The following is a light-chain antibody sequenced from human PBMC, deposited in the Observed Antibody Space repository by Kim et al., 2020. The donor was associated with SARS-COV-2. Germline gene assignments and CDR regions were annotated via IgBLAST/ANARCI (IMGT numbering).Light chain of an antibody. CDR2: YSS. Sequence: AQGQKARITCGGNNIGPKRVNWYQQKPGQAPVLIISYSSDRPSGIPERFSGSNSGNTANLTISRVEAGDEAVYYCQVWDNSGEHIVFGGGTQLTVL. J-gene: IGLJ2*01. CDR1: NIGPKR. CDR3: QVWDNSGEHIV. V-gene: IGLV3-21*04.